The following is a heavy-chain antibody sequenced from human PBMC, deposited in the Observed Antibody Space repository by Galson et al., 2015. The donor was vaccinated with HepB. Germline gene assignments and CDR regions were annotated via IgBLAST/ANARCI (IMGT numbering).Heavy chain of an antibody. V-gene: IGHV3-7*01. CDR2: IKKDGSEA. CDR1: GFTFPTSS. J-gene: IGHJ3*01. D-gene: IGHD4-17*01. CDR3: ARARAYGNNVYRVFDF. Sequence: SLRLSCAASGFTFPTSSMSWVRQAPGKGLEWVANIKKDGSEASYVDSLKGRCSISRDIVKNSLYLQVDSLSVEDTAVYYCARARAYGNNVYRVFDFWGQGTMVTVSS.